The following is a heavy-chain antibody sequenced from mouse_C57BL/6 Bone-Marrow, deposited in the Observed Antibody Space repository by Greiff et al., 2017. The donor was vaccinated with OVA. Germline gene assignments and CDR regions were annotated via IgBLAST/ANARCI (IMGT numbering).Heavy chain of an antibody. Sequence: QVQLQQSGAELVRPGTSVKVSCKASGYAFTNYLIEWVKQRPGQGLEWIGVINPGSGGTNYNEKFKGKATLTADKSSSTAYMQLSSLTSEDSAVYFCAREGGGNSFFDYWGQGTTLTVSS. V-gene: IGHV1-54*01. J-gene: IGHJ2*01. CDR3: AREGGGNSFFDY. D-gene: IGHD2-1*01. CDR2: INPGSGGT. CDR1: GYAFTNYL.